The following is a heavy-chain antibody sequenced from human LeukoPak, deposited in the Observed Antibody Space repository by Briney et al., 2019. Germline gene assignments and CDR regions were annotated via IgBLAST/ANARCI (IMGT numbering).Heavy chain of an antibody. V-gene: IGHV4-39*07. CDR1: GASISSSRYY. CDR3: ASGERSAFDI. J-gene: IGHJ3*02. D-gene: IGHD1-1*01. Sequence: SETLSLTCTVSGASISSSRYYWGWIRQPPGKGLEWIGSIYYSGTTYYNPSLKSRVIISVDTSKNQFSLKLTSVTAADTAVYYCASGERSAFDIWGQGTLVTVSS. CDR2: IYYSGTT.